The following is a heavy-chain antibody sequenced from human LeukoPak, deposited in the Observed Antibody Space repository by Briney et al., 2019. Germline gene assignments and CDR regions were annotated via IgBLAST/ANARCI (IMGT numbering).Heavy chain of an antibody. V-gene: IGHV4-59*01. D-gene: IGHD3-3*01. J-gene: IGHJ4*02. CDR1: GGSISSYY. CDR3: ARGVPEYYDFWSGYFYYFDY. Sequence: PSETLSLTCTVSGGSISSYYWSWIRQPPGQGLEWIGYIYYSGSTNYNPSLKSRVTISVDTSKNQFSLKLTSVTAADTAVYYCARGVPEYYDFWSGYFYYFDYWGQGTLVTVSS. CDR2: IYYSGST.